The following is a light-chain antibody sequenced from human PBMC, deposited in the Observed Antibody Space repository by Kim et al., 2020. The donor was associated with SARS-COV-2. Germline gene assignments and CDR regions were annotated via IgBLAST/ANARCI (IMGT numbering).Light chain of an antibody. J-gene: IGLJ3*02. Sequence: VLTQSPSASGTPGQSVTISCSGSSSNIGGNYVYWYQHLPGTAPKLLLYRNNQRPSGVPDRFSGSKSGTSASLAISGLRPEDDAEYYCATWDDRLIGWVFGGGTQLTVL. CDR1: SSNIGGNY. CDR3: ATWDDRLIGWV. CDR2: RNN. V-gene: IGLV1-47*01.